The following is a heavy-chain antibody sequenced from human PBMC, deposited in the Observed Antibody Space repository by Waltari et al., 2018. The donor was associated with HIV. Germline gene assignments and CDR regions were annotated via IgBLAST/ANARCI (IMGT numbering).Heavy chain of an antibody. CDR3: AILAPLYCSSTSCYDNWFDP. J-gene: IGHJ5*02. V-gene: IGHV4-34*01. CDR2: INHSGST. CDR1: GGSFSGYY. Sequence: QVQLQQWGAGLLKPSETLSLTCAVYGGSFSGYYWSWIRQPPGKGLEWIGEINHSGSTNYNPSLKSRVTISVDTSKNQFSLKLSSVTAADTAVYYCAILAPLYCSSTSCYDNWFDPWGQGTLVTVSS. D-gene: IGHD2-2*01.